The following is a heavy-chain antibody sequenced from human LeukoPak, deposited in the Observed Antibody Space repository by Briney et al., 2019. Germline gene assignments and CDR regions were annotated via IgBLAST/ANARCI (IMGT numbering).Heavy chain of an antibody. J-gene: IGHJ4*02. V-gene: IGHV4-30-2*01. CDR2: IYHTGST. CDR1: GGSISSGGYS. Sequence: SETLSLTCAVSGGSISSGGYSWSWIRQPPGKGLEWIGYIYHTGSTYYNPSLKSRVTISVDRSSNQFSLKLTSVTAADTAVYYCARGGGFRVSDYWGQGTLVTVSS. CDR3: ARGGGFRVSDY. D-gene: IGHD3-10*01.